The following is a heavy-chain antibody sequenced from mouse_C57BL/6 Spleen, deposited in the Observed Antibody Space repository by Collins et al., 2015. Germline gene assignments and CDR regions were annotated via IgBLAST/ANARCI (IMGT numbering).Heavy chain of an antibody. CDR2: IYPGSGST. J-gene: IGHJ1*03. V-gene: IGHV1-55*01. CDR1: GYTFTSYW. CDR3: ARWGPHYYGSSYWYFDV. Sequence: QVQLQQPGAELVKPGASVKMSCKASGYTFTSYWITWVKQRPGQGLGWIGEIYPGSGSTNYNEKFKSKATLTVDTSSSTAYMQLSSLTSEDSAVYYCARWGPHYYGSSYWYFDVWGTGTTVTVSS. D-gene: IGHD1-1*01.